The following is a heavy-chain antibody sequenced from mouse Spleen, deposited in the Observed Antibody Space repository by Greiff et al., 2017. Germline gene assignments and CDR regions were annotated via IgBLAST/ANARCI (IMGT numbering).Heavy chain of an antibody. CDR1: GYSITSGYY. Sequence: VQLQQSGPGLVKPSQSLSLTCSVTGYSITSGYYWNWIRQFPGNKLEWMGYISYDGSNNYNPSLKNRISITRDTSKNQFFLKLNSVTTEDTATYYCAREDYSNPFAYWGQGTLVTVSA. D-gene: IGHD2-5*01. V-gene: IGHV3-6*01. CDR3: AREDYSNPFAY. CDR2: ISYDGSN. J-gene: IGHJ3*01.